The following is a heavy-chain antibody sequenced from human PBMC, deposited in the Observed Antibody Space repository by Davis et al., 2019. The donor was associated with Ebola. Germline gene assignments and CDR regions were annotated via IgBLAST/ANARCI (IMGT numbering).Heavy chain of an antibody. J-gene: IGHJ3*02. CDR3: ARKTVGARDGAGTTDNAFDI. CDR1: GFTFSSYW. CDR2: INNDASRT. Sequence: PGGSLRLSCAASGFTFSSYWMHWVRQGPGKGLVWVSRINNDASRTTYADSVKGRFTISRDNAKNTLYLQMNSLRVEDTAVYYCARKTVGARDGAGTTDNAFDIWGQGTMITVSS. V-gene: IGHV3-74*03. D-gene: IGHD1-26*01.